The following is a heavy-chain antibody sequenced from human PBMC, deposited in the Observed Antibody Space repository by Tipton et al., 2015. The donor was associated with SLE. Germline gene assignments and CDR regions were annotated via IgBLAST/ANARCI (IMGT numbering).Heavy chain of an antibody. Sequence: GLVKPSETLSLTCSVSGGSMTGSYWSWVRQPPGRGLEWIGSIYYSGDTHYNPSLNSRVTMSADTSKNQFSLRLSSVTTADTAVYYCARGARGNSYGSDEDFDYWGQGTLVTVSS. CDR1: GGSMTGSY. J-gene: IGHJ4*02. CDR3: ARGARGNSYGSDEDFDY. V-gene: IGHV4-59*01. D-gene: IGHD5-18*01. CDR2: IYYSGDT.